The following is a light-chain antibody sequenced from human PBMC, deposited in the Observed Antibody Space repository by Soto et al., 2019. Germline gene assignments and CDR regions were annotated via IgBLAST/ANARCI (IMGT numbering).Light chain of an antibody. CDR2: GAS. J-gene: IGKJ4*02. CDR3: QQYNSWPPT. Sequence: EMVMTQSPATLSVSPGERVTLSCRPSQSVGSKLAWYQQKPGQPPRLLIHGASTRATGVPARFRGSGSGTEFTLTISSLQSEDPALDYCQQYNSWPPTFGGGTKVEI. CDR1: QSVGSK. V-gene: IGKV3-15*01.